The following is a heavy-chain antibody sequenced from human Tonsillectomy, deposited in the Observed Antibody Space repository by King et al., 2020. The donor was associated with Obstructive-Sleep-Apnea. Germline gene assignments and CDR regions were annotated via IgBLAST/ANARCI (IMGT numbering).Heavy chain of an antibody. CDR1: GFTFSSYA. V-gene: IGHV3-30*04. Sequence: QLVQSGGGVVQPGRSLRLSCAASGFTFSSYAMHWVRQAPGKGLEWVAVISYDGSNKYYADSVKGRFTISRDNSKNTLYLQMNSLRAEDTAVYYCAGEGVSAGGDAFDIWGQGTMVTVSS. D-gene: IGHD2-8*01. J-gene: IGHJ3*02. CDR2: ISYDGSNK. CDR3: AGEGVSAGGDAFDI.